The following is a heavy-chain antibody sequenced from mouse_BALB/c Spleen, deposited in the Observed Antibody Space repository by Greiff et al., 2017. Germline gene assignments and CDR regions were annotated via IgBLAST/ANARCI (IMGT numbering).Heavy chain of an antibody. V-gene: IGHV2-9*02. CDR2: IWAGGST. CDR3: ARDRGSFYAMDY. Sequence: VQLVESGPGLVAPSQSLSITCTVSGFSLTSYGVHWVRQPPGQGLEWLGVIWAGGSTNYNSALMSRLSISKDNSKSQVFLKMNSLQTDDTAMYYCARDRGSFYAMDYWGQGTSVTVSA. J-gene: IGHJ4*01. CDR1: GFSLTSYG.